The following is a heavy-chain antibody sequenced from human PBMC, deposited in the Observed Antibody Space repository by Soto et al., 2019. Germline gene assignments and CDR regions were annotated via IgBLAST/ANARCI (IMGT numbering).Heavy chain of an antibody. CDR3: TRGGGYCSSTSCYGP. CDR1: GLTFSDHY. CDR2: IRNKANSYIT. Sequence: GGSLRLSCAASGLTFSDHYMDWVRQAPGKGLEWVGRIRNKANSYITEYAASVKGRFTISRDDSKNSLYLQMNSLKTEDTAVYYCTRGGGYCSSTSCYGPWGQGTLVTVSS. V-gene: IGHV3-72*01. J-gene: IGHJ5*02. D-gene: IGHD2-2*01.